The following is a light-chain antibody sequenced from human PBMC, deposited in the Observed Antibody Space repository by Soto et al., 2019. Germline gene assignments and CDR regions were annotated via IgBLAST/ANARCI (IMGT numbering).Light chain of an antibody. V-gene: IGKV1-39*01. CDR1: QRISAF. J-gene: IGKJ4*01. CDR2: SAS. Sequence: DILMTQSPSSVSAFVGESVTITCHASQRISAFLNWYHQKPGKAPKLLIYSASYLQSGVPSNFSGSGSGTDFTLSIVTLQPEDSGTYFCQQSYRLPLTFGGGTKVDIK. CDR3: QQSYRLPLT.